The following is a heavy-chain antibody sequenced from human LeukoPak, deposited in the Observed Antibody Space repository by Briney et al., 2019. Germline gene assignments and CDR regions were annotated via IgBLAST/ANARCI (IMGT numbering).Heavy chain of an antibody. CDR2: ISAYNGNT. J-gene: IGHJ5*02. D-gene: IGHD3-9*01. V-gene: IGHV1-18*01. CDR3: ARARVLIGYWDNWFDP. CDR1: GYTFTSYG. Sequence: ASVKVSCKASGYTFTSYGISWVRQAPGQGLEWMGWISAYNGNTNYAQKLQGRVTMTTDTSTSTAYMELRSLRSDDTAVYYCARARVLIGYWDNWFDPWGQGTLVTVSS.